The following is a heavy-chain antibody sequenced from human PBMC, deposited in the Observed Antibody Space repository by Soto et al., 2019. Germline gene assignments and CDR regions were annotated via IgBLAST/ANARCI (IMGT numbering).Heavy chain of an antibody. V-gene: IGHV3-21*01. CDR1: GFTFSSYS. D-gene: IGHD6-13*01. CDR3: ASLTAAAGTDWFDP. CDR2: ISSSSSYI. J-gene: IGHJ5*02. Sequence: GGSLRLSCAASGFTFSSYSMNWVRQAPGKGLEWVSSISSSSSYIYYADSVKGRFTISRDNAKNSLYLQMNSLRAEDTAVYYCASLTAAAGTDWFDPWGQGTLVTVSS.